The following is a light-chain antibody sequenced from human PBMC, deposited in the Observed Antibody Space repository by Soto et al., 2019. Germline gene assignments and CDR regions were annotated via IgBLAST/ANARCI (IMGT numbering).Light chain of an antibody. CDR1: QSVSSY. J-gene: IGKJ1*01. CDR2: DAS. V-gene: IGKV3-15*01. Sequence: EIVLTQSPATLSLSPGERATLSCRASQSVSSYLAWYQQKPGQAPRLLIYDASSRATGIPARFSGGGSGTEFTLTISSLQSEDFAVYYCQQYGASPLTFGQGTKVDIK. CDR3: QQYGASPLT.